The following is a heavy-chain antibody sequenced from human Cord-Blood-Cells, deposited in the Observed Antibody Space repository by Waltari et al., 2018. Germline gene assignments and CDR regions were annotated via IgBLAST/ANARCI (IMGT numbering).Heavy chain of an antibody. Sequence: QVQLVESGGGVVQRGRSLRLSCAASGFTFSSYAMHWVRQAPGKGLGWVAVISYDGSHKDYADAVTARFTISRDNSKNPVYLQLNRLRAEDPAVYYCARVPGYYDYVWGSLPDYWGQGTLVTVSS. CDR1: GFTFSSYA. D-gene: IGHD3-16*01. CDR2: ISYDGSHK. J-gene: IGHJ4*02. CDR3: ARVPGYYDYVWGSLPDY. V-gene: IGHV3-30*04.